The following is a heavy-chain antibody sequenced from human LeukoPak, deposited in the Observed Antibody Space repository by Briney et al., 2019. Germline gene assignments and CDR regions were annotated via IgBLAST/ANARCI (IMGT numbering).Heavy chain of an antibody. CDR1: GDSISSTNC. CDR2: IYHSGAT. V-gene: IGHV4-4*02. J-gene: IGHJ4*02. D-gene: IGHD4-23*01. Sequence: PSETLSLTCTVSGDSISSTNCWTWVRQPPGKGLEWIGEIYHSGATNYNPSLKSRVTMLLDKSKNQFSLKLNSVTAADTAVYYCARNGGNSDYDYWGQGTLVTVSA. CDR3: ARNGGNSDYDY.